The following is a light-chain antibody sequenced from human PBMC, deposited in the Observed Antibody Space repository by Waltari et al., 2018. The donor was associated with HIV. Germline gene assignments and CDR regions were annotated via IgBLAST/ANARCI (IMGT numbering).Light chain of an antibody. J-gene: IGLJ3*02. CDR2: EVY. CDR3: SSYAGNYNLV. CDR1: SSDIGGYDF. Sequence: QSALTQPPSASGSPGQSVTISCTGSSSDIGGYDFVSWFQKHPGKAPKLVIYEVYKRPSGVPDRFSGSKSGNTASLTVSGLQAEDEAYYHCSSYAGNYNLVFGGGTKLTVL. V-gene: IGLV2-8*01.